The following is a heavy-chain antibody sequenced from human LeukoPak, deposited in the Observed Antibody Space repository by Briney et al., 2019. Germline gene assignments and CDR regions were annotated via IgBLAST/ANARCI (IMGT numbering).Heavy chain of an antibody. Sequence: PSETLSLTCTVSGDSISSGAYYWTWVRQYPGTGLEWIGYISHIGTTYNNPSLKSRVSISVDTSRNQLSLRLTSVTAADTAVYYCARGTRGVGPAPYTFDIWGQGTMVTVSS. J-gene: IGHJ3*02. CDR3: ARGTRGVGPAPYTFDI. V-gene: IGHV4-31*03. CDR2: ISHIGTT. CDR1: GDSISSGAYY. D-gene: IGHD2-2*01.